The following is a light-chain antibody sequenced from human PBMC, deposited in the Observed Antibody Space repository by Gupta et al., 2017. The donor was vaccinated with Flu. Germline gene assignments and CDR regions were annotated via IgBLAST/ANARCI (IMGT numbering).Light chain of an antibody. CDR1: QSISSN. V-gene: IGKV1-39*01. CDR3: QGTDGTPQT. J-gene: IGKJ1*01. Sequence: DIQMTQSPSSLSASVGDRVTITCRASQSISSNLNWYQQKPGKAPKLLIYAASSLQSGVPSRFSGTGSVTDFILSMNRLQPEDYATYYSQGTDGTPQTF. CDR2: AAS.